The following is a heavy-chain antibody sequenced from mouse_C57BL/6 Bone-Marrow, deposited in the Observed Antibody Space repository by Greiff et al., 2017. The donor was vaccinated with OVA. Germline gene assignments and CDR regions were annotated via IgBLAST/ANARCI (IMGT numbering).Heavy chain of an antibody. CDR3: ARSRDYEAMDY. D-gene: IGHD3-1*01. CDR2: IDPSSGGT. V-gene: IGHV1-72*01. Sequence: VQLQQSGAELVKPGASVKLSCKASGYTFTSYWMHWVKQRPGRGLEWIGRIDPSSGGTKYNEKFKSQATMTVAKPTSTAYMQLSSLTSEDSAVYYCARSRDYEAMDYWGQGTSVTVSS. CDR1: GYTFTSYW. J-gene: IGHJ4*01.